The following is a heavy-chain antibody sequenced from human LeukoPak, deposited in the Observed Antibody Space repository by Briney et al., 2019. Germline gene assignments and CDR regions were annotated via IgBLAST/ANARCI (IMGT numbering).Heavy chain of an antibody. V-gene: IGHV1-69*05. D-gene: IGHD6-13*01. J-gene: IGHJ5*02. CDR1: GGTFSSYS. CDR3: ARDGGAAAGPNWFDP. Sequence: SDKVPCKPSGGTFSSYSISWVGQASGQGLKGMGGIIPIFGTANYAQKFQGRVTITTDESTSTAYMELSSLRSEDTAVYYCARDGGAAAGPNWFDPWGQGTLVTVSS. CDR2: IIPIFGTA.